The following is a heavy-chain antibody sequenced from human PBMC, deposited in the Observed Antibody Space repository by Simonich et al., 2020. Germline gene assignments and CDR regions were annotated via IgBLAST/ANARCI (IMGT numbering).Heavy chain of an antibody. J-gene: IGHJ4*02. CDR2: RNPNSGNT. Sequence: QVQLVQSGAEVKKPGASVKVSCKASGYTFTSYDINWVRQATGQGLEVMGWRNPNSGNTGYAQKFQGRVTITRNTSISTAYRELSSLRSEDTAVYYCARTYSASYYYFDYWGQGTLVTVSS. V-gene: IGHV1-8*03. CDR3: ARTYSASYYYFDY. D-gene: IGHD1-26*01. CDR1: GYTFTSYD.